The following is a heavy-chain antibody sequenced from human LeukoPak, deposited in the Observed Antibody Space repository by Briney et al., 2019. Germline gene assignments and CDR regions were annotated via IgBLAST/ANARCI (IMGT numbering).Heavy chain of an antibody. J-gene: IGHJ3*02. D-gene: IGHD3-3*01. CDR1: GFTFTMFG. Sequence: GGSLRLSCAASGFTFTMFGMNWVRQAPGKGLEWVSYIDARSGIVYYADSVQGRFTISRDDAKDSVFLQMNSLRVDDTAVYYCARTYDFGRGPPGDAFDNWGQGTLVTAPS. V-gene: IGHV3-48*01. CDR3: ARTYDFGRGPPGDAFDN. CDR2: IDARSGIV.